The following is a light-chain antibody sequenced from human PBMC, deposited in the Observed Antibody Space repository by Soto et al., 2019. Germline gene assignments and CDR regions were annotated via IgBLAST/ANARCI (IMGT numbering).Light chain of an antibody. Sequence: DIQMTQSPSTLSASVGDRVTITCRASQSIDTWLAWYQQKPGEVPKLLIYDASSLESGVPSRFSGSGSGTEFTLTISSLQPDDFATYYCQQYNSYSSTFGQGTKVDIK. V-gene: IGKV1-5*01. J-gene: IGKJ1*01. CDR3: QQYNSYSST. CDR2: DAS. CDR1: QSIDTW.